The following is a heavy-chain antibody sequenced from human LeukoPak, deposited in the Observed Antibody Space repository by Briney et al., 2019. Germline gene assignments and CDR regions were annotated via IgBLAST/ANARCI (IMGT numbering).Heavy chain of an antibody. CDR3: ARGSSHSSSWPYLYYYYYYYMDV. J-gene: IGHJ6*03. CDR1: GGSFSGYY. D-gene: IGHD6-13*01. Sequence: SETLSLTCAVYGGSFSGYYWSWIRQPPGKGLEWIGEINHSGSTNYNPSLKSRVTISVDTSKNQFSLKLSSVTAADTAVYYCARGSSHSSSWPYLYYYYYYYMDVWGKGTTVTVSS. V-gene: IGHV4-34*01. CDR2: INHSGST.